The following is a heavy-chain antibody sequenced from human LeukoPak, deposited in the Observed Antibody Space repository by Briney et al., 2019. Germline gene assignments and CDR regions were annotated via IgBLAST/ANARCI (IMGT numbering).Heavy chain of an antibody. V-gene: IGHV4-34*01. CDR1: GGSFSNYY. CDR3: ASRPQGSRVAVAGTTTTLFDY. Sequence: SETLSLTCAVYGGSFSNYYWSWIRQPPGKGLEWIGEINHSGFTNYNPSLKSRVTISVDTSKNQFSLTLSSVTAADTAVYYCASRPQGSRVAVAGTTTTLFDYWGQGTLVTVSS. D-gene: IGHD6-19*01. CDR2: INHSGFT. J-gene: IGHJ4*02.